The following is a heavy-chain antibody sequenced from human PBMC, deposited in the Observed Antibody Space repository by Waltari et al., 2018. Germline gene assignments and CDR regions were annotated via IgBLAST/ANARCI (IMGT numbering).Heavy chain of an antibody. CDR2: INHRGTT. D-gene: IGHD1-1*01. CDR1: GGSFSGYY. V-gene: IGHV4-34*02. Sequence: QVQLQQWGAGLLKPSETLSPTCAVYGGSFSGYYWTWIRQPPGKGLEWIGEINHRGTTNYNPSLKSRVTISVDTSENQFSLRLMSVTAADTAVYYCTRYQSTGIKPFDFWGQGTLVTISS. CDR3: TRYQSTGIKPFDF. J-gene: IGHJ4*02.